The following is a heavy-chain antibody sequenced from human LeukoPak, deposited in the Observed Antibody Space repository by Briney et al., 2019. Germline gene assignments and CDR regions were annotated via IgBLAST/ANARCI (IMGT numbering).Heavy chain of an antibody. CDR2: IYYSWNTYSWNT. Sequence: SETLSLTCTVSGGSISSSNYDWGWIRQPPGKGLEWIGNIYYSWNTYSWNTFYNLSLKSRVTISIDTSKNQFSLKLNSVTAADTAVYYCAALGRAEPGAIRSDYWGPGTLVTVSS. D-gene: IGHD6-13*01. CDR1: GGSISSSNYD. V-gene: IGHV4-39*01. J-gene: IGHJ4*02. CDR3: AALGRAEPGAIRSDY.